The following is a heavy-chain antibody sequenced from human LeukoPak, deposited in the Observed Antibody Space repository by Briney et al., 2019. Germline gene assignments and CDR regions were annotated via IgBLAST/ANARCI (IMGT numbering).Heavy chain of an antibody. CDR3: AREPPESYYFDY. J-gene: IGHJ4*02. Sequence: GASVKVSCKTSGYIFSNHYIHWVRQAPGQGPEWMGIFRPSSGRADYTQKFQGRVTMTRDMSTTTVYMELTTLGSDDTAVYFCAREPPESYYFDYWGQGTLVTVSS. CDR1: GYIFSNHY. V-gene: IGHV1-46*01. CDR2: FRPSSGRA. D-gene: IGHD2/OR15-2a*01.